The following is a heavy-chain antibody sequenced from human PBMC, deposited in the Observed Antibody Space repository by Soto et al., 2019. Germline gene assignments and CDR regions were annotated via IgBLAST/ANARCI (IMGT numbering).Heavy chain of an antibody. V-gene: IGHV4-59*08. Sequence: PEETLSLTCTVSGASISRYYWSWIRQPPGKGLEWIGYIYYSGSTNYNPSLKSRVTISVDTSKNQFSLKLNSMTAADTAVYYCARHNYGSGSTYFDYWGQGTLVTVSS. J-gene: IGHJ4*02. CDR3: ARHNYGSGSTYFDY. D-gene: IGHD3-10*01. CDR2: IYYSGST. CDR1: GASISRYY.